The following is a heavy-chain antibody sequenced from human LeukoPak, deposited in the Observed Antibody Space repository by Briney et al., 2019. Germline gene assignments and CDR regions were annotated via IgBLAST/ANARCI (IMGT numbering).Heavy chain of an antibody. CDR3: AKDLDYYDSSGYCVFDY. CDR1: GFTFSSYW. CDR2: IKQDGSEK. V-gene: IGHV3-7*03. D-gene: IGHD3-22*01. J-gene: IGHJ4*02. Sequence: GGSLRLSCAASGFTFSSYWMSWVRQAPGKGLEWAANIKQDGSEKYYVDSVKGRFTISRDNSKNTLYLQMNSLRAKDTAVYYCAKDLDYYDSSGYCVFDYWGQGTLVTVSS.